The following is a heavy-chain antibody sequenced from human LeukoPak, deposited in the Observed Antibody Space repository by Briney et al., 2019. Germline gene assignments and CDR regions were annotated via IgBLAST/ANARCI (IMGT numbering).Heavy chain of an antibody. V-gene: IGHV1-69*04. CDR3: AREKPLLRYFDY. CDR1: GGTFSSYA. Sequence: GASVKVSCKASGGTFSSYAISWVRQAPGQGLEWMGRIIPILGIANYAQKFQGRVTITADKSTSTAYMELSSLRSEDTAVYYCAREKPLLRYFDYWGQGTLVTVSS. CDR2: IIPILGIA. J-gene: IGHJ4*02. D-gene: IGHD3-9*01.